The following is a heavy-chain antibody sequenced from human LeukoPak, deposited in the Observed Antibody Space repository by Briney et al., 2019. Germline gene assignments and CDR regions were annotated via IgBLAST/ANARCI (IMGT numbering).Heavy chain of an antibody. V-gene: IGHV4-34*01. J-gene: IGHJ5*02. CDR3: ARGGVVVVPAAIVSWFDP. D-gene: IGHD2-2*02. CDR2: ISYSGST. Sequence: SETLSLTCAVYGGSFSGYYWSWIRQPPGKGLEWIGEISYSGSTNYNPSLKSRVTISVDTSKNQFSLKLSSVTAADTAVYYCARGGVVVVPAAIVSWFDPWGQGTLVTVSS. CDR1: GGSFSGYY.